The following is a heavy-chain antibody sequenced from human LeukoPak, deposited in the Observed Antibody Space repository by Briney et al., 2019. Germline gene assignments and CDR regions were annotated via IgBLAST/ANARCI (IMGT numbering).Heavy chain of an antibody. CDR3: TKDRGGSSQLGDAFDV. D-gene: IGHD1-26*01. Sequence: PGGSLRLSCAASGFSFDEYAMHWVRQVPGKGLEWVSGISYSSETIGCVDSVKGRFTISRDNAKNSLYLQMNSLRTEDTALYYCTKDRGGSSQLGDAFDVWGQGTMVSVSS. CDR1: GFSFDEYA. V-gene: IGHV3-9*01. CDR2: ISYSSETI. J-gene: IGHJ3*01.